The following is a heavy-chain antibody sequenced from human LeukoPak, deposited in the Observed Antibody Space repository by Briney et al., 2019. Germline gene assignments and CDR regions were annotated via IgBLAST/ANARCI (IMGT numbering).Heavy chain of an antibody. Sequence: SETLSLTCTVSGGSISSYSWNWIRQPAGKGLEWIGRIYYSGTTTYNPFLKSRVIMSVDTSKSQFSLKLSSVTAADTAVYYCARGQYSGSCFDNWGQGSLVTVSS. CDR1: GGSISSYS. CDR2: IYYSGTT. D-gene: IGHD1-26*01. J-gene: IGHJ4*02. CDR3: ARGQYSGSCFDN. V-gene: IGHV4-4*07.